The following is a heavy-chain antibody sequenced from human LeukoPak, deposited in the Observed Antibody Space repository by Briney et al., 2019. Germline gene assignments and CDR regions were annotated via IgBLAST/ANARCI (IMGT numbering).Heavy chain of an antibody. CDR1: GGSISSGGYY. J-gene: IGHJ4*02. CDR3: ARAGIVVVPAAKGDYFDY. CDR2: IYYSGST. Sequence: SETLSLTCTVSGGSISSGGYYWSWIRQHPGKGLEWIGYIYYSGSTYYNPSLKSRVTISVDTSKNQFCLKLGSVTAADTAVYYCARAGIVVVPAAKGDYFDYWGQGTLVTVSS. D-gene: IGHD2-2*01. V-gene: IGHV4-31*03.